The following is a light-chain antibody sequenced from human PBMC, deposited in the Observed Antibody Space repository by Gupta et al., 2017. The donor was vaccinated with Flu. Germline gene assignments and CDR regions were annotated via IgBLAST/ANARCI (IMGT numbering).Light chain of an antibody. V-gene: IGLV1-44*01. CDR3: AAWDDSVGGRI. CDR2: MSS. J-gene: IGLJ2*01. Sequence: QSVLTQPPSASGTPRQRVTISCSGSSSNIGSNTVHWYQQIPGAAPKLVIYMSSQRPSGVPDRFSGSRSGTTVTLAISGLHSDDEADYYCAAWDDSVGGRIFGGGTKLTVL. CDR1: SSNIGSNT.